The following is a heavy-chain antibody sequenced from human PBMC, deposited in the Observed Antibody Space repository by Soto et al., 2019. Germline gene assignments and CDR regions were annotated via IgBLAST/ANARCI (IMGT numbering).Heavy chain of an antibody. D-gene: IGHD6-19*01. V-gene: IGHV3-30*14. CDR2: ISYDGSNK. Sequence: QVQLVESGGGVVQPGRSLRLSCAASGFTFSSYAMHWVRQAPGKGLEWVAVISYDGSNKYYADSLKGRITISRDNSKNTLYLQMNILRAEDTAVYYCSRGLVIAVAVALDYWGQGTLVTVSS. CDR3: SRGLVIAVAVALDY. CDR1: GFTFSSYA. J-gene: IGHJ4*02.